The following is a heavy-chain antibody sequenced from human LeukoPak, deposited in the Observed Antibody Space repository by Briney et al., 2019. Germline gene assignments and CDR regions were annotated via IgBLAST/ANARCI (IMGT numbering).Heavy chain of an antibody. Sequence: GGSLRLSCAASGFTFSNYAIHWVRQPPAKGLEWLAAISYDGSNKYYADSVKGRFTISRDNSKNTLYLQMNSLRAEDTAVYYCARDSGGRPGYFQHWGQGTLVTVSS. CDR1: GFTFSNYA. J-gene: IGHJ1*01. D-gene: IGHD6-19*01. V-gene: IGHV3-30*04. CDR3: ARDSGGRPGYFQH. CDR2: ISYDGSNK.